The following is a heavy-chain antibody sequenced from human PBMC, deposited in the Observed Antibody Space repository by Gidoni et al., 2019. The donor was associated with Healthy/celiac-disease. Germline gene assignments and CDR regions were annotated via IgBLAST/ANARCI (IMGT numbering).Heavy chain of an antibody. CDR1: GGTFSSYA. J-gene: IGHJ4*02. CDR3: ARAVVRGENSDY. CDR2: IIPILGIA. Sequence: QVQLVQSGAEVKKPGSSVKVSSKASGGTFSSYAISWVRQAPGQGLEWMGRIIPILGIANYAQKFQGRVTITADKSTSTAYMELSSLRSEDTAVYYCARAVVRGENSDYWGQGTLVNVSS. D-gene: IGHD3-10*01. V-gene: IGHV1-69*04.